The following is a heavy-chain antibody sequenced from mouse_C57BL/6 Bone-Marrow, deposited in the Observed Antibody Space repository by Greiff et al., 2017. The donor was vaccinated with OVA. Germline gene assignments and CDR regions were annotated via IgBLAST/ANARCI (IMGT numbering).Heavy chain of an antibody. J-gene: IGHJ2*01. V-gene: IGHV1-82*01. CDR3: ARGGSLDY. Sequence: VQLMESGPELVKPGASVKISCKASGYAFSSSWMNWVKQRPGKGLEWIGRIYPGDGDPNYNGKFKGKATLTADKSSSTAYMQLSSLTSEDSAVYFCARGGSLDYWGQGTTLTVSS. CDR1: GYAFSSSW. CDR2: IYPGDGDP.